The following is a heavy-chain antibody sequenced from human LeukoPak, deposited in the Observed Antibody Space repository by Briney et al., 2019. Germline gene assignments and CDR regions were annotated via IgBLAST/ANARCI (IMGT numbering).Heavy chain of an antibody. D-gene: IGHD2-2*01. J-gene: IGHJ4*02. V-gene: IGHV1-8*01. Sequence: ASVKVSCKASGYTFTSHDINWVRQATGQAPEWMGWMNPNSGVTGYAQKLQGRVTLTRSTSISTAYMELSSLRSEDTAVYYCTRHTSPTFDYWGQGTLVTVSS. CDR2: MNPNSGVT. CDR1: GYTFTSHD. CDR3: TRHTSPTFDY.